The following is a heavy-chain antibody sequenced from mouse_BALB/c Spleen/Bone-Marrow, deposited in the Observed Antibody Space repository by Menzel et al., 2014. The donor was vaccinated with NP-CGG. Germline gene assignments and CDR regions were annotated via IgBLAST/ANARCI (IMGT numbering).Heavy chain of an antibody. V-gene: IGHV5-9-4*01. CDR2: ISNGGNYT. Sequence: DVVLVESGGALVKPGGSLKLSCAASGFTFSDYAMSWVRQSPEKRLEWVAEISNGGNYTYYPDTVTGRFTISRDNAKNTLYLEMSSLRSEDTAMYYCSRNSNYSFDFWGQGTTLTVSS. D-gene: IGHD2-5*01. CDR3: SRNSNYSFDF. CDR1: GFTFSDYA. J-gene: IGHJ2*01.